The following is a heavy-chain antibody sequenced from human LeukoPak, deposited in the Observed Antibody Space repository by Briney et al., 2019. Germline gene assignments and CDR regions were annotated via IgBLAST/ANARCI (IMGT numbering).Heavy chain of an antibody. J-gene: IGHJ6*02. V-gene: IGHV1-46*01. Sequence: ASVKVSCKASGYTFTSYYMHWVRQAPGQGLEWMGIINPSGGSTSHAQKFQGRVTMTEDTSTDTAYMELSSLRSEDTAVYYCATSIAATDYYGMDVWGQGTTVTVSS. CDR3: ATSIAATDYYGMDV. D-gene: IGHD2-15*01. CDR2: INPSGGST. CDR1: GYTFTSYY.